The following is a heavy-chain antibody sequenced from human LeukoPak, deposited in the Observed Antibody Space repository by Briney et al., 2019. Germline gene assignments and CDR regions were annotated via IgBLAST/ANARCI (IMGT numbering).Heavy chain of an antibody. CDR3: ARNPPPTYSSGWYGYFDH. CDR2: ISSSATTI. Sequence: PGGSLRLSCVASGFTFSSNEMNWVRQAPGKGLEWVSYISSSATTIYYADSVKGRFTISRDNAKNSLYLQMNSLRAEDTAVYYCARNPPPTYSSGWYGYFDHWGQGTLVTVSS. V-gene: IGHV3-48*03. J-gene: IGHJ4*02. CDR1: GFTFSSNE. D-gene: IGHD6-19*01.